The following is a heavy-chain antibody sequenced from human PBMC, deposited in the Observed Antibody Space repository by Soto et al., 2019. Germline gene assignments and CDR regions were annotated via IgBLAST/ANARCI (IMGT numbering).Heavy chain of an antibody. D-gene: IGHD2-2*01. CDR3: ARDLDVPAATPYGMDV. CDR2: ISAYNGNT. J-gene: IGHJ6*02. V-gene: IGHV1-18*01. Sequence: ASMKDSCKASGYTFTSYGISLVRQAPGKGLEWMGWISAYNGNTNYAQKLQGRVTMTTDTSTSTAYMELRSLRSDDTAVYYCARDLDVPAATPYGMDVWGQGTTVTVSS. CDR1: GYTFTSYG.